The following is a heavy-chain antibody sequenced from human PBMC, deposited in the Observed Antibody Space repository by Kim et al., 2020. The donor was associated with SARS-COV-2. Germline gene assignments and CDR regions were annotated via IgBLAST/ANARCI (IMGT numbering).Heavy chain of an antibody. CDR3: ARRRGLFGSGELDY. J-gene: IGHJ4*02. D-gene: IGHD3-3*01. Sequence: NPPLDSRVTISTDTSKNMISLRLTSVTAADTAVYFCARRRGLFGSGELDYWGQGILVTVSS. V-gene: IGHV4-59*01.